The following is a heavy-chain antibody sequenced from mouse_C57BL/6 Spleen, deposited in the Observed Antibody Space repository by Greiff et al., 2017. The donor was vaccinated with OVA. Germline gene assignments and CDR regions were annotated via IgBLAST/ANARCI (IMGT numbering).Heavy chain of an antibody. V-gene: IGHV6-3*01. Sequence: EVQLQQSGGGLVQPGGSMKLSCVASGFTFSNYWMNWVRQSPEKGLEWVAQIRLKSDNYATHYAESVKGRFTISRDDSKSSVYLQMNNLRAEDTGIYYCTGGYGSSYDYWGQGTTLTVSS. CDR1: GFTFSNYW. CDR2: IRLKSDNYAT. D-gene: IGHD1-1*01. CDR3: TGGYGSSYDY. J-gene: IGHJ2*01.